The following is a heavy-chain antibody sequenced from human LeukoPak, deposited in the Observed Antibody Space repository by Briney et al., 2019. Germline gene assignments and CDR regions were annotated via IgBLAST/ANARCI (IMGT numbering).Heavy chain of an antibody. CDR2: INPNSGGT. J-gene: IGHJ5*02. V-gene: IGHV1-2*02. CDR1: GYSFTDYY. Sequence: GASVKVSCKTSGYSFTDYYMHWVRQAPGRGLEWMGWINPNSGGTSSAQKFQGRVTMTRDTSISTVYMEVSWLTSDDTAIYYRARADRLHGGPYLIGPWGQGTLVTVSS. CDR3: ARADRLHGGPYLIGP. D-gene: IGHD2-21*01.